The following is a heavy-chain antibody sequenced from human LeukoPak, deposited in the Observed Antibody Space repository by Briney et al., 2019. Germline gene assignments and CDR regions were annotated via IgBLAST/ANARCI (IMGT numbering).Heavy chain of an antibody. CDR2: ISAYNGNT. CDR3: ARAGCSSTSCSHADY. J-gene: IGHJ4*02. D-gene: IGHD2-2*01. Sequence: ASVKVSCKASGYTFTSYGIGWVRQAPGQGLEWMGWISAYNGNTNYAQKLQGRVTMTTDTSTSTAYMELRSLRSDDTAVYYCARAGCSSTSCSHADYWGQETLVTVSS. CDR1: GYTFTSYG. V-gene: IGHV1-18*01.